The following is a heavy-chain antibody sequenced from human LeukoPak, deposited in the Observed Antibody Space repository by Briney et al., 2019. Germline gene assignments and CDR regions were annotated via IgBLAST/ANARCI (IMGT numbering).Heavy chain of an antibody. Sequence: SETLSLTCTVSGGSISSSSYYWGWIRQPPGKGLEWIGSIYYSGSTYYNPSLKSRVTISVDTSKNQFSLKLSSVTAADTAVYYCARHVIAVAGPVDYWGQGTLVTVSS. J-gene: IGHJ4*02. CDR3: ARHVIAVAGPVDY. V-gene: IGHV4-39*01. CDR1: GGSISSSSYY. D-gene: IGHD6-19*01. CDR2: IYYSGST.